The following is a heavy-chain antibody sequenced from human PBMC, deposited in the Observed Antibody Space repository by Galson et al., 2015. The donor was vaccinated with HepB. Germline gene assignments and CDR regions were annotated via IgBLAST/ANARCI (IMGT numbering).Heavy chain of an antibody. CDR2: IYYNGNT. Sequence: ETLSLTCTVSGGSISNSRYYWGWIRPPPGKGLEWIGHIYYNGNTYYNPSLKSRVTISVDTSKNQFSLKLSSVTAADTAVYYCARASPDSGNYGLPDAFDIWGQGTMVTVSS. D-gene: IGHD3-10*01. J-gene: IGHJ3*02. CDR1: GGSISNSRYY. CDR3: ARASPDSGNYGLPDAFDI. V-gene: IGHV4-39*02.